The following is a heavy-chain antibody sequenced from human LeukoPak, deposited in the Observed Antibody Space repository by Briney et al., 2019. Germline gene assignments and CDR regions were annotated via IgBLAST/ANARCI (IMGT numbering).Heavy chain of an antibody. D-gene: IGHD3-3*01. V-gene: IGHV3-53*01. CDR1: GFTVSSNY. Sequence: GGSLRLSCAASGFTVSSNYMSWVRQAPGKGLEWVSVIYSGGSTYYADSVKGRFTISRDNSKNTLYLQVNSLRAEDTAVYYCAREGPYYDFWSGYYNYYYGMDVWGQGTTVTVSS. CDR2: IYSGGST. J-gene: IGHJ6*02. CDR3: AREGPYYDFWSGYYNYYYGMDV.